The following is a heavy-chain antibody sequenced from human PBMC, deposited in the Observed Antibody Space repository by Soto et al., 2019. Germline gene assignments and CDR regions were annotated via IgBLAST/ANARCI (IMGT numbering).Heavy chain of an antibody. CDR3: ARGYYYGSGSYYKWFDY. V-gene: IGHV4-59*01. CDR2: IYYSGST. Sequence: PSETLSLTCTVSGGSISSYYWSWIRQPPGKGLEWIGYIYYSGSTNYNPSLKSRVTISVDTSKNQFSLKLSSVTAADTAVYYCARGYYYGSGSYYKWFDYWGQGTLVTVSS. J-gene: IGHJ4*02. D-gene: IGHD3-10*01. CDR1: GGSISSYY.